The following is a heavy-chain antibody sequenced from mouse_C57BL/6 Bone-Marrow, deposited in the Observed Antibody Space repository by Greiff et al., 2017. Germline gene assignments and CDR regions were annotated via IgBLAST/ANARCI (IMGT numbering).Heavy chain of an antibody. CDR3: ASSGFITTAEAMDN. V-gene: IGHV1-56*01. J-gene: IGHJ4*01. Sequence: VQLQQSGPELVRPGASVQISCKAPGYTFTSHWLQWVRQRPGQGLGWIGELFPGSGSTYYNEKFKGKGTLTVDTTSSTAYMQLSSLTSDDSAVYCGASSGFITTAEAMDNWGQGTSVTVSS. CDR2: LFPGSGST. D-gene: IGHD1-1*01. CDR1: GYTFTSHW.